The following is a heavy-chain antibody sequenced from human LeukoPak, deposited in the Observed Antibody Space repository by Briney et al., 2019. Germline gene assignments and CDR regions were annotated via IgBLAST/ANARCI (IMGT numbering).Heavy chain of an antibody. D-gene: IGHD3-22*01. Sequence: GGSLRLSCAASGFTFSSYAMSWVRQAPGKGLEWVSAISGSGGSTYYADSVKGRFTISRDNSKNTLYLQMNSLRAEDTAVYYCAKDTLLNYYDSSGYYWFDYWGQGTLVTVSS. CDR3: AKDTLLNYYDSSGYYWFDY. CDR2: ISGSGGST. V-gene: IGHV3-23*01. J-gene: IGHJ4*02. CDR1: GFTFSSYA.